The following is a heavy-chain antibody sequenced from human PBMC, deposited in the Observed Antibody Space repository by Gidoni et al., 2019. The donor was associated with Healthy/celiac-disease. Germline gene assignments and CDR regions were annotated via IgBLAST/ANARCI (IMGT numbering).Heavy chain of an antibody. CDR3: ARTTVPYWYFDL. D-gene: IGHD4-17*01. Sequence: QVQLQESGPGLVKPSQTLSLTCTVSGGSISSGSYYWSWIRQPPGKGLEWIGRIYTSGSTNYNPSLKSRVTISVDTSKNQFSLKLSSVTAADTAVYYCARTTVPYWYFDLWGRGTLVTVSS. CDR2: IYTSGST. J-gene: IGHJ2*01. V-gene: IGHV4-61*02. CDR1: GGSISSGSYY.